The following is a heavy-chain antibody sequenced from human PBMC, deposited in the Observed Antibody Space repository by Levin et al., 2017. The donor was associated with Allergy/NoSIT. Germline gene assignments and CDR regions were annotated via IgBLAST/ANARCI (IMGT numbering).Heavy chain of an antibody. CDR3: AKDWVTQEHYYYYGMDV. Sequence: RTGGSLRLSCAASGFTFSSYAMSWVRQAPGKGLEWVSAISGSGGSTYYADSVKGRFTISRDNSKNTLYLQMNSLRAEDTAVYYCAKDWVTQEHYYYYGMDVWGQGTTVTVSS. V-gene: IGHV3-23*01. CDR1: GFTFSSYA. J-gene: IGHJ6*02. D-gene: IGHD2-21*02. CDR2: ISGSGGST.